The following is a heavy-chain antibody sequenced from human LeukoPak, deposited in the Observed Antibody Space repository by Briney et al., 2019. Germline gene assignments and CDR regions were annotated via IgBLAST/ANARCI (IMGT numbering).Heavy chain of an antibody. J-gene: IGHJ3*02. Sequence: PVKVSCKASGGTFSSYAISWVRQAPGQGLEWMGGIIPIFGTANYAQKFQGRVTITADESTSTAYMELSSLRSEDTAVYYCATSYRSSGWSPGASDIWGQGTMVTVSS. D-gene: IGHD6-13*01. CDR3: ATSYRSSGWSPGASDI. CDR2: IIPIFGTA. V-gene: IGHV1-69*13. CDR1: GGTFSSYA.